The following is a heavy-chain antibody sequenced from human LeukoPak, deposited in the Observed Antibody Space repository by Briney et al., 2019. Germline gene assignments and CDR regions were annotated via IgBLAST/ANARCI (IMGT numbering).Heavy chain of an antibody. CDR1: GYTFTSYY. D-gene: IGHD3-22*01. CDR2: IIPSGGST. V-gene: IGHV1-46*01. CDR3: ARWLDDGSGYSYLYGMDV. J-gene: IGHJ6*02. Sequence: ASVKVSCKASGYTFTSYYMHWVRQAPGQGLEWMGIIIPSGGSTSYAQKFQGRVTMTRDTSTSTVYMELSSLRSEDTAVYYCARWLDDGSGYSYLYGMDVWGQGTTVTVSS.